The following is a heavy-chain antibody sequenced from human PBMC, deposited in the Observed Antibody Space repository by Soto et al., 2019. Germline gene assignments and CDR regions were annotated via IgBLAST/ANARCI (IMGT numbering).Heavy chain of an antibody. J-gene: IGHJ4*02. CDR2: ISYDGSNK. CDR1: GFTFSSYA. CDR3: ARGARYDFWSGPFDY. V-gene: IGHV3-30-3*01. D-gene: IGHD3-3*01. Sequence: PGGSLRLSCAASGFTFSSYAMHWVRQAPGKGLEWVAVISYDGSNKYYADSVKGRFTISRDNSKNTLYLQMNSLRAEDTAVYYCARGARYDFWSGPFDYWGQGTLVTVAS.